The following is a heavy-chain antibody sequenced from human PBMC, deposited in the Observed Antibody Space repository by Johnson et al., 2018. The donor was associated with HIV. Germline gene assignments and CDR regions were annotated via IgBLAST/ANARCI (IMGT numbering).Heavy chain of an antibody. CDR2: ISYDGSNK. CDR3: ARVVEAARVPLHDAFDI. J-gene: IGHJ3*02. Sequence: QVQLVESGGGLVQPGGSLRLSCAASGFTFSSYAMHWVRQAPGKGLEWVAVISYDGSNKYYADSVKGRFTISRDNSKNTLYLQMNSLRAEDTAVFYCARVVEAARVPLHDAFDIWGQGTMVTVSS. D-gene: IGHD6-6*01. CDR1: GFTFSSYA. V-gene: IGHV3-30*04.